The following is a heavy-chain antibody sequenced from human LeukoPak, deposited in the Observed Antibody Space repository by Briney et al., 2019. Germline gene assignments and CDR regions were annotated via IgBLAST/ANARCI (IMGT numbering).Heavy chain of an antibody. CDR3: ARGYQLLTFDY. J-gene: IGHJ4*02. CDR2: INPNRGGT. CDR1: GYTFTGYY. D-gene: IGHD2-2*01. V-gene: IGHV1-2*02. Sequence: ASVKVSCKASGYTFTGYYMHWVRQAPGQGLEWMGWINPNRGGTNYAQNFQGRVSMTGDTSISTAYMELSRLRSDDTAVYYCARGYQLLTFDYWGQGTLVTVCS.